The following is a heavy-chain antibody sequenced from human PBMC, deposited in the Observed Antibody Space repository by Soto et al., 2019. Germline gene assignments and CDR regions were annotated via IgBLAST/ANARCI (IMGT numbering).Heavy chain of an antibody. J-gene: IGHJ4*02. CDR2: IGTAGDT. CDR3: ARAGAAAAISYFDS. Sequence: EVQLVESGGGLVQPGGSLRLSCAASGFTFSNYDMHWVRQVTGKGLEWVSAIGTAGDTYYPGSVKGRFTISRENAKNSLYLQMNSLRAEDTAVYYCARAGAAAAISYFDSWGQGTLVTVSS. CDR1: GFTFSNYD. D-gene: IGHD2-2*01. V-gene: IGHV3-13*01.